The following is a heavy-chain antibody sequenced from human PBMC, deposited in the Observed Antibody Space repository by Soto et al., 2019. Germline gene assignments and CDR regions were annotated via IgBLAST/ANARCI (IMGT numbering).Heavy chain of an antibody. CDR3: AKDARSAPADTYYYGSGSYRPYNWFDP. V-gene: IGHV3-23*01. CDR2: ISGSGGST. CDR1: GFTFSSYA. Sequence: GGSQRLSSTASGFTFSSYAMSWVRQAPGKGLEWVSAISGSGGSTYYADSVKGRFTISRDNSKNTLYLQMNSLRAEDTAVYYCAKDARSAPADTYYYGSGSYRPYNWFDPWGQGTLVTVSS. J-gene: IGHJ5*02. D-gene: IGHD3-10*01.